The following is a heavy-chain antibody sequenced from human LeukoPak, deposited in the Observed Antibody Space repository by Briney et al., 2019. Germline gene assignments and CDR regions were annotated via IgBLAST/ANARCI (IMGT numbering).Heavy chain of an antibody. CDR3: AREIAYDYVWGSLGYFDY. V-gene: IGHV1-2*02. J-gene: IGHJ4*02. D-gene: IGHD3-16*01. Sequence: VASVKVSCKASGYTFTGYYMHWVRQAPGQGLEWMGWINPNSGGTNYAQKFQGRVTMTRDTSISTAYMKLSRLRSDDTAVYYCAREIAYDYVWGSLGYFDYWGQGTLVTVSS. CDR1: GYTFTGYY. CDR2: INPNSGGT.